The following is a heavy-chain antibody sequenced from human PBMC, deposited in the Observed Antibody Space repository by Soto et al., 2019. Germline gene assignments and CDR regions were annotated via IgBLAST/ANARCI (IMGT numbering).Heavy chain of an antibody. J-gene: IGHJ6*02. Sequence: QITLKESGPTLVKPTQTLTLTCTFSGFSLSTGGVGVGWIRQPPGEALEWLALIYWDNDKRYSPSLKSRLTITKDASKNQVVLTMTNMDPVDTATYYCAHSRCGGDCLQSYSSHYYYGMDVWGQETTVTVSS. CDR2: IYWDNDK. V-gene: IGHV2-5*02. CDR3: AHSRCGGDCLQSYSSHYYYGMDV. D-gene: IGHD2-21*02. CDR1: GFSLSTGGVG.